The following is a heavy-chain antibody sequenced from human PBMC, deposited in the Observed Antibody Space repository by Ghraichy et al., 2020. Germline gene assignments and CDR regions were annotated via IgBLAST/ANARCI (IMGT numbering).Heavy chain of an antibody. CDR2: ISASGGNT. CDR3: AKCRSSCYTGCWFSFDF. CDR1: GFTFSSYA. J-gene: IGHJ4*02. Sequence: GGSLRLSCAASGFTFSSYAMSWVRQAPGKGLEWVAAISASGGNTYYADSVKGRVTISRDNSKNTLYLQLNSLRAEDTALYYCAKCRSSCYTGCWFSFDFWGQGTMVTVSS. D-gene: IGHD2-2*02. V-gene: IGHV3-23*01.